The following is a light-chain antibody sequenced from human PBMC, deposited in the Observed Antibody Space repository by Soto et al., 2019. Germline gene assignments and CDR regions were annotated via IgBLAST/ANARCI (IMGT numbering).Light chain of an antibody. V-gene: IGLV2-8*01. CDR2: EVS. J-gene: IGLJ1*01. Sequence: QSALTQPPSASGSPGQSVNISCTGNSSDIGGYNYVSWYQQHPGKAPKLMIYEVSKRPSGVPGRFSGSKSGNTASLTVSGLQAEDEADYYCSSYAGSNNFVFGTGTKVTVL. CDR1: SSDIGGYNY. CDR3: SSYAGSNNFV.